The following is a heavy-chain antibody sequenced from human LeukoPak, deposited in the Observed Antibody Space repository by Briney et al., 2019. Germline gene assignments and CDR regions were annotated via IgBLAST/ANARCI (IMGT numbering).Heavy chain of an antibody. CDR3: AKDQRCESPHYLDS. CDR1: GCTFSSSA. CDR2: ISASGGST. V-gene: IGHV3-23*01. J-gene: IGHJ4*02. D-gene: IGHD4/OR15-4a*01. Sequence: VGSLRLSCAASGCTFSSSAMSWVRQGPGKGLGWVSGISASGGSTYYADSVRGRVTISRDNSKNTRDVQMNSLRDEDTAVYYCAKDQRCESPHYLDSWGQGTLVTVSS.